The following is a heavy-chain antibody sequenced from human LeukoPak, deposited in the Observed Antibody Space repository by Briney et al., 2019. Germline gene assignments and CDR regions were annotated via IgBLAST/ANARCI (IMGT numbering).Heavy chain of an antibody. V-gene: IGHV4-59*01. CDR3: ARAKWGLFDP. D-gene: IGHD2-15*01. CDR1: GGSINTTY. CDR2: IHYSGST. J-gene: IGHJ5*02. Sequence: SETLSLTCSVSGGSINTTYWSWIRQPPGRGLEWIGSIHYSGSTNYNPSLKSRVTISVDTSKNQFSLKLSSVTAADTAVYYCARAKWGLFDPWGQGTLVTVSS.